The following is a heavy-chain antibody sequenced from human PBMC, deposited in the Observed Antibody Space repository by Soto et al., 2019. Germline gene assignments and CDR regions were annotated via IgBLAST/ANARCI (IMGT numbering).Heavy chain of an antibody. CDR1: GFTFSNYV. V-gene: IGHV3-23*01. Sequence: GGSLRLSCAASGFTFSNYVMSWVRQAPGEGLEWVSSISAGGGSTYYADSVKGRFTISRDNSKNTLYLQVNSLRAEDTAVYYCAKEDLRDFFYGMDVWGQGTTVTSP. D-gene: IGHD3-16*01. J-gene: IGHJ6*02. CDR2: ISAGGGST. CDR3: AKEDLRDFFYGMDV.